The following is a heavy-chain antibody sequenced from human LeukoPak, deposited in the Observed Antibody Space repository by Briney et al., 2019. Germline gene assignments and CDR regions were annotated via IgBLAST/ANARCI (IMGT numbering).Heavy chain of an antibody. Sequence: PGGSLRLSCAASGLIVSSNYMSWVRQAPGKGLESVSIIYSGGSTYYADSVKGRFTISRDISKNTLHLQMNSLRAEDTAVYYCARLGYYDALTDILDDFWGQGTLVTVSS. J-gene: IGHJ4*02. CDR2: IYSGGST. CDR3: ARLGYYDALTDILDDF. D-gene: IGHD3-9*01. V-gene: IGHV3-53*01. CDR1: GLIVSSNY.